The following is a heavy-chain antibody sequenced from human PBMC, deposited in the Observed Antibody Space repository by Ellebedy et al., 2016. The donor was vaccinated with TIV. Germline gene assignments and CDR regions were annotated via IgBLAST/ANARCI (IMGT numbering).Heavy chain of an antibody. CDR3: ARGHYGMDV. V-gene: IGHV3-7*03. CDR1: GFTFSDSW. CDR2: INQGGSEK. Sequence: PGGSLRLSCAASGFTFSDSWMSWVRQAPGKGLEWVANINQGGSEKNSLDSVKGRFTVSRDNAKNSLSLQMNSLRAEDTAVSYWARGHYGMDVWGQGTTVTVSS. J-gene: IGHJ6*02.